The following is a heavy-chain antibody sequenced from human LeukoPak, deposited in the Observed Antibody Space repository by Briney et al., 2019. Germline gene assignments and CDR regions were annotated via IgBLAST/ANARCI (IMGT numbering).Heavy chain of an antibody. CDR1: GGPISXXX. J-gene: IGHJ4*02. CDR2: XYYSGST. D-gene: IGHD3-9*01. Sequence: SLTCXVSGGPISXXXXSWXXXPXGXGLXWXGXXYYSGSTNYNPALKRRVTISVDKSKNQFSLKLSSVTAADTAVYYCAREAVRYDILTGYSPXXXFDYWGQGTLVXXXX. V-gene: IGHV4-59*01. CDR3: AREAVRYDILTGYSPXXXFDY.